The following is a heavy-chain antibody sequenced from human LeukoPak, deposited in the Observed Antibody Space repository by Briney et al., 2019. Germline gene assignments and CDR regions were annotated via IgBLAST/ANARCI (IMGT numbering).Heavy chain of an antibody. CDR3: ARARYYSDAGSYFIDQ. CDR1: GGSISGHY. D-gene: IGHD3-10*01. V-gene: IGHV4-59*11. Sequence: PSETPSLTCTVSGGSISGHYWSWIRQSPGKGLESIAYVFSTGSPNYNPSLESRGTISVDTSKNQIPLTLISVTAADTALYYCARARYYSDAGSYFIDQWGQGTPVTVSS. CDR2: VFSTGSP. J-gene: IGHJ5*02.